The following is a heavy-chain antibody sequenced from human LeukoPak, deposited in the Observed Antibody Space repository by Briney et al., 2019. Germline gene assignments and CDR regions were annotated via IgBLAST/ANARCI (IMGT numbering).Heavy chain of an antibody. V-gene: IGHV4-39*07. D-gene: IGHD3-16*02. CDR1: GGSISSSSYY. CDR3: ARGPMITFGGVIAYNWFDP. J-gene: IGHJ5*02. CDR2: INHSGST. Sequence: SETLSLTCTVSGGSISSSSYYWSWIRQPPGKGLEWIGEINHSGSTNYNPSLKSRVTISVDTSKNQFSLKLSSVTAADTAVYYCARGPMITFGGVIAYNWFDPWGQGTLVTVSS.